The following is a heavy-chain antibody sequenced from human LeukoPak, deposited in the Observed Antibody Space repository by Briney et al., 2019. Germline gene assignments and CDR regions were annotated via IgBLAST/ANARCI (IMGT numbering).Heavy chain of an antibody. CDR1: GGSISSYY. D-gene: IGHD3-3*01. CDR2: IYYSGST. V-gene: IGHV4-59*01. CDR3: ARSGGAIFGVVTNFDP. Sequence: SETLSLTCTVSGGSISSYYWSWIRQPPGKGLECIGYIYYSGSTNYNPSLKSRVTISVDTSKNQFSLKLSSVTAADTAVYYCARSGGAIFGVVTNFDPWGQGTLVTVSS. J-gene: IGHJ5*02.